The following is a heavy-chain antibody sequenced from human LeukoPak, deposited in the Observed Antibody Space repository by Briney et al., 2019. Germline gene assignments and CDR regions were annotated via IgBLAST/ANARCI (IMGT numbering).Heavy chain of an antibody. V-gene: IGHV3-30-3*01. Sequence: GRSLRLSCAASGFTFTNYAMNWVRQAPGKGLEWVATVSYDGTDTSYADSVKGRFTIFRDNSKNTLYLQMNSLRTEDTAVYYCVRVSGFCTNGVCPSFDPWGQGTLVTVSS. CDR1: GFTFTNYA. CDR3: VRVSGFCTNGVCPSFDP. CDR2: VSYDGTDT. J-gene: IGHJ5*02. D-gene: IGHD2-8*01.